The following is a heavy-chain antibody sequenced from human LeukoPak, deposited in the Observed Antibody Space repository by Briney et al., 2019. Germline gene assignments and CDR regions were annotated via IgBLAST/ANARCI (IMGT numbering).Heavy chain of an antibody. CDR3: ARKTVVGPYFDY. Sequence: GGSLRLSCAASGFTFSAYWMSWVRQAPGKGLEWVANIKQDGSDKYYVDSVKGRFTISRDNAKNSLYLQMNSLRAEDTAVHYCARKTVVGPYFDYWGQGTPVTVSS. J-gene: IGHJ4*02. V-gene: IGHV3-7*03. CDR1: GFTFSAYW. D-gene: IGHD4-23*01. CDR2: IKQDGSDK.